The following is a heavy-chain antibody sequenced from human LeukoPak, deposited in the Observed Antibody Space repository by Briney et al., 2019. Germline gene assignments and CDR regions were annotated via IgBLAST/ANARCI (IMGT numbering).Heavy chain of an antibody. CDR3: ARGNWNFDY. CDR1: GYSISSGYY. CDR2: INHSGST. Sequence: SETLSLTCAVSGYSISSGYYWSWIRQPPGKGLEWIGEINHSGSTNYNPSLKSRVTISVDTSKNQFSLKLSSVTAADTAVYYCARGNWNFDYWGQGTLVTVSS. D-gene: IGHD1-1*01. J-gene: IGHJ4*02. V-gene: IGHV4-34*01.